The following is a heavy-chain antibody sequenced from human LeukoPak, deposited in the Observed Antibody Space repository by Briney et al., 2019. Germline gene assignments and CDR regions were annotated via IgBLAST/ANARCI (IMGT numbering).Heavy chain of an antibody. D-gene: IGHD1-26*01. J-gene: IGHJ3*02. CDR2: ISGSGGST. Sequence: GGSLRLSCAVSGFTFSKAWMSWVRQAPGKGLEWVSAISGSGGSTYYADSVKGRSTISRDNSKNTLYLQMNSLRAEDTAVYYCARARAGIVGATDAFDIWGQGTMVTVSS. V-gene: IGHV3-23*01. CDR3: ARARAGIVGATDAFDI. CDR1: GFTFSKAW.